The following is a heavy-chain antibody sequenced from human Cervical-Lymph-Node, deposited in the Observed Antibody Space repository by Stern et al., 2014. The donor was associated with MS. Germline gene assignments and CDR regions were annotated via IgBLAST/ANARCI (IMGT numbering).Heavy chain of an antibody. J-gene: IGHJ4*02. CDR1: GFSLSTSGMR. D-gene: IGHD3-3*01. CDR2: NAWADDK. Sequence: QVTLKESGPALVKPTQTLTLTCTFSGFSLSTSGMRVSWIRQPPGKALEWLARNAWADDKFYSTSLKTRLTISKDTSKNQVVLTMTNMDPVDTATYYCARSPPYYEFWNDYYYFDYWGQGTLVAVSS. V-gene: IGHV2-70*04. CDR3: ARSPPYYEFWNDYYYFDY.